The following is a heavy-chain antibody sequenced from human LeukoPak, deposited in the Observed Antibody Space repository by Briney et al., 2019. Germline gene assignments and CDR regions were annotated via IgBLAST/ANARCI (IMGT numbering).Heavy chain of an antibody. CDR1: GYTFTSLD. CDR2: MNPNTGNT. CDR3: ARDIRGSRWFEP. V-gene: IGHV1-8*01. J-gene: IGHJ5*02. Sequence: GASVKVSCKASGYTFTSLDVNWVRQATGQGLEWVGWMNPNTGNTGYAQKFQGRVTMTRDTSTNTAYMELSSLRSEDTAVYYCARDIRGSRWFEPWGQGTLVTVSS.